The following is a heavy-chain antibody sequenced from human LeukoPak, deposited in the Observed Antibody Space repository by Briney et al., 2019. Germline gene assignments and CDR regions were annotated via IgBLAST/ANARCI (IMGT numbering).Heavy chain of an antibody. D-gene: IGHD5-24*01. V-gene: IGHV3-7*01. CDR2: IKEDGTEK. CDR3: ARGRWSDY. J-gene: IGHJ4*02. CDR1: GFTFSAYW. Sequence: PGGSLRLSCAASGFTFSAYWMTWVRQAPGEGLEWVANIKEDGTEKNYVDSVKGRFTISRDNVKKSLYLEMNSLRVEDTAVYYFARGRWSDYWGQGTQVTVSS.